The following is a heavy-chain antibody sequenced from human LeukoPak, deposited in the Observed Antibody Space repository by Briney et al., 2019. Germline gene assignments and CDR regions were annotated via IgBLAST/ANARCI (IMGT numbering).Heavy chain of an antibody. J-gene: IGHJ4*02. Sequence: SETLSLTCTVSGYSISSGYYWGWIRQPPGKGLEWIGYIYYSGSTYYNPSLKSRVTISVDTSKNQFSLKLSSVTAADTAVYYCARVAPTRGEFTLDYWGQGTLVTVSS. V-gene: IGHV4-30-4*08. CDR2: IYYSGST. CDR1: GYSISSGYY. CDR3: ARVAPTRGEFTLDY. D-gene: IGHD3-10*01.